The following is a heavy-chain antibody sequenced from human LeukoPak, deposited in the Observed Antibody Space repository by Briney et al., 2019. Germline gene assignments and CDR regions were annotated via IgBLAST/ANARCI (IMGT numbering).Heavy chain of an antibody. CDR3: ARHLGLYYYDSSGYSGHYFDY. CDR2: IYYSGST. D-gene: IGHD3-22*01. Sequence: PSETLSLTCTVSGGSISSSSYYWGWIRQPPGKGLQWIGSIYYSGSTSDNPSLKSRVTISVDTSKNQFSLKLSSVTAADTAVYYCARHLGLYYYDSSGYSGHYFDYWGQGTLVTVSS. CDR1: GGSISSSSYY. V-gene: IGHV4-39*07. J-gene: IGHJ4*02.